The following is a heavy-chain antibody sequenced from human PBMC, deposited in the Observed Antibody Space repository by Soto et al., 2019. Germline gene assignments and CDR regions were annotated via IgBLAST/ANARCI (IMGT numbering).Heavy chain of an antibody. V-gene: IGHV1-58*02. Sequence: QMQLVQSGPEVKKPGTSVKVSCKASGFTFTSSAMQWVRQARGQRLEWIGWIVVGSGNTNYAQKFQERVTXXRXMXXSTAYMELSSLRSEDTAVYYCAADRGSGWYGTVDYWGQGTLVTVSS. CDR1: GFTFTSSA. CDR3: AADRGSGWYGTVDY. CDR2: IVVGSGNT. J-gene: IGHJ4*02. D-gene: IGHD6-19*01.